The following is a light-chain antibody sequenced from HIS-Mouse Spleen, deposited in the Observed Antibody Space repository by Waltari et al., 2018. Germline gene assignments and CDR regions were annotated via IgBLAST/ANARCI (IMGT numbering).Light chain of an antibody. CDR2: EGS. J-gene: IGLJ1*01. CDR1: SSDVGSYNL. CDR3: CSYAGSREV. V-gene: IGLV2-23*01. Sequence: PGQSITISCTGTSSDVGSYNLVSWYQQHPGKAPKLMIYEGSKRPSGGSNRFSGSKSGNTASLTSSGLQAEDEADYYCCSYAGSREVFGTGTKVTVL.